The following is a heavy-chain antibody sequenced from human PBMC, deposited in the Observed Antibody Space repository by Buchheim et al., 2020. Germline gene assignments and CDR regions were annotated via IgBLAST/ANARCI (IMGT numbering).Heavy chain of an antibody. Sequence: EVQLLESGGGLVQPGGSLRLSCAASGFTFSRYAMSWVRQAPGKGLEWVSTISASGGSTYYADSVKGRFTISRDNSKNTLDPQMNSLRAEDTAIFYCAKADAASYYRSFFHRWGQGTL. CDR2: ISASGGST. J-gene: IGHJ1*01. D-gene: IGHD1-26*01. CDR1: GFTFSRYA. V-gene: IGHV3-23*01. CDR3: AKADAASYYRSFFHR.